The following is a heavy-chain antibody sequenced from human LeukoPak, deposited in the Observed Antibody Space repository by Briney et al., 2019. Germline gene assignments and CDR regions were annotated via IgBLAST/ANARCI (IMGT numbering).Heavy chain of an antibody. CDR2: IWYDGSNK. J-gene: IGHJ4*02. CDR3: GRHAYGGSPPLS. CDR1: GFTFSSYG. D-gene: IGHD3-10*01. Sequence: GRSLRLSCAASGFTFSSYGMHWVRQAPGKGLEWVAVIWYDGSNKYYADSVKGRFIISRDNSKNTLYLQMNSLRAEDTALYYCGRHAYGGSPPLSWGQGALVTVSS. V-gene: IGHV3-33*01.